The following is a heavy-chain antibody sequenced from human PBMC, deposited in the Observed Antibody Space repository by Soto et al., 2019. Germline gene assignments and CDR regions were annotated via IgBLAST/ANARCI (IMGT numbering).Heavy chain of an antibody. CDR1: GFSLTTSGVG. D-gene: IGHD3-3*01. Sequence: QITLNESGPTQVKPRQTLTLTCTFSGFSLTTSGVGVGWIRQSPGKAPEWLSLIYWDDDKRYSSSLKSRLTFTKDTSEYQVVLTMADLDPADTATYYCAHRVLRTVFGLVTTTAIYFDFWGQGTPVAVSS. V-gene: IGHV2-5*02. CDR2: IYWDDDK. J-gene: IGHJ4*02. CDR3: AHRVLRTVFGLVTTTAIYFDF.